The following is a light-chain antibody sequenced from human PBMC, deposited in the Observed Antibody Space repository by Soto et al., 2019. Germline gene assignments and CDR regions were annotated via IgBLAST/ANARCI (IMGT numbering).Light chain of an antibody. CDR3: CSYAGSYTV. CDR2: DVS. V-gene: IGLV2-11*01. CDR1: SSDVGGYNY. Sequence: QSALTQPRSVSGSPGQSVTISCTGTSSDVGGYNYVSWYQQHPGKAPKLMIYDVSKRPSGVPDRFSGSKFGNTASLTISGLQAEDEADYYCCSYAGSYTVFGGGTKVTVL. J-gene: IGLJ2*01.